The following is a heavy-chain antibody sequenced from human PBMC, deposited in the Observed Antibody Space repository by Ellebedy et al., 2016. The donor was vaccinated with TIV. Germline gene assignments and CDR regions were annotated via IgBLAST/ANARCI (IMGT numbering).Heavy chain of an antibody. J-gene: IGHJ4*02. Sequence: GESLKISCAASGFLVSSNYMSWVRQAPGKGLEWVSVIYTDGSTYYADSVKGRFTISRDNSKNTLYLQMNSLRAEDTAVYYCTKGLRVGVSAAGDWGQGALVTVSS. CDR2: IYTDGST. CDR1: GFLVSSNY. D-gene: IGHD1-26*01. V-gene: IGHV3-66*01. CDR3: TKGLRVGVSAAGD.